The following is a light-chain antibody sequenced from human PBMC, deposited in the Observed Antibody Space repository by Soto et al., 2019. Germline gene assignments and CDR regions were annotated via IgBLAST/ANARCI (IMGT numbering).Light chain of an antibody. V-gene: IGKV3D-20*02. CDR3: QQANSFLLT. CDR1: QSVSSSY. J-gene: IGKJ4*01. CDR2: SAS. Sequence: EFLFTKSPVTMTLSPAERATLSCRASQSVSSSYLAWYQQKPGQAPNLLIYSASSRPTGIPARFSGRGSGTDFTLTISSLQPEDFATYYCQQANSFLLTFGGGTKVDIK.